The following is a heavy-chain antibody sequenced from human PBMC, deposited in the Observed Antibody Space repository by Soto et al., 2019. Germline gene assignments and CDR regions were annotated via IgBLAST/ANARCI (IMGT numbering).Heavy chain of an antibody. CDR3: ARDMDYYDSSGWNYYGMDV. CDR2: IHHSGST. V-gene: IGHV4-30-2*01. J-gene: IGHJ6*02. D-gene: IGHD3-22*01. Sequence: SETLSLTCAVSGGSISSGGYSWSWIRQPPGKGLEWIGYIHHSGSTYYNPSLKSRVTISVDRSKNQFSLKLSSVTAADTAVYYCARDMDYYDSSGWNYYGMDVWGQGTTVTVSS. CDR1: GGSISSGGYS.